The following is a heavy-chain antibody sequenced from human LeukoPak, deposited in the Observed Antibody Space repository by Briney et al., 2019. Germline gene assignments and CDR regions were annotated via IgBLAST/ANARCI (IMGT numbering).Heavy chain of an antibody. CDR3: ARDGIELYYDILTGRYYFDY. V-gene: IGHV1-2*02. Sequence: ASVKVSCKASGYTFTGYYMHWVRQAPGQGLEWMGWINPNSGGTNYAQKFQGRVTMTRDTSISTAYMELSRLRSDDTAVYYCARDGIELYYDILTGRYYFDYWGQGTLVTVSS. CDR2: INPNSGGT. CDR1: GYTFTGYY. D-gene: IGHD3-9*01. J-gene: IGHJ4*02.